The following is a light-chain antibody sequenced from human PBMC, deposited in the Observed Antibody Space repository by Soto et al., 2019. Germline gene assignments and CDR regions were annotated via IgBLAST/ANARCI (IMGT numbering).Light chain of an antibody. CDR3: SSYGGSNNFVV. CDR2: EVT. CDR1: SSDVGGYKY. V-gene: IGLV2-8*01. Sequence: QSALTQPPSASGSPGQSVTISCTGTSSDVGGYKYVSWYQQHPGNAPKLMIYEVTKRPSGVPDRFSGSKSGNTASLTVSGLQAEDEDDYYCSSYGGSNNFVVFGGGTKLTVL. J-gene: IGLJ2*01.